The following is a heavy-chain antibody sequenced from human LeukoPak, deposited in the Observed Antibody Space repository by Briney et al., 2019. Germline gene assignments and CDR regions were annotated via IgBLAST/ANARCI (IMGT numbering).Heavy chain of an antibody. V-gene: IGHV3-7*01. D-gene: IGHD1-26*01. CDR1: GFTFSSYW. CDR2: IKQAGSDK. CDR3: ATAFRGSYDN. J-gene: IGHJ4*02. Sequence: GGSLRLSCAASGFTFSSYWMSWVRQAPGKGLEWVANIKQAGSDKYYVDSVKGRFTISRDNTKNSLCLQMNSLRAEDTAVYYCATAFRGSYDNWGQGTLVTVSS.